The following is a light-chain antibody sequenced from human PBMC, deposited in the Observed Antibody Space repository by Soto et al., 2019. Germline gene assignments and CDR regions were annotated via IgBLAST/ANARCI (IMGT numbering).Light chain of an antibody. CDR3: CSYAGSYTEV. Sequence: QSALTQPRSVSGSPGQSVTISCTGTSSDVGGYNYVSWYQQHPGKAAKLMIYDVTKRPSGVPDRFSGSKSGNTASLTISGLQAEDEADYYCCSYAGSYTEVFGGGTKLTV. CDR1: SSDVGGYNY. J-gene: IGLJ2*01. CDR2: DVT. V-gene: IGLV2-11*01.